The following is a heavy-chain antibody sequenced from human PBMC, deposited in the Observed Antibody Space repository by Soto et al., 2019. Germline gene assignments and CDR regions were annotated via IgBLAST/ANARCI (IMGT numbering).Heavy chain of an antibody. Sequence: ASVKVSCEASGYTFTSYGISWVRQAPGQGLEWMGWISAYNGNTNYAQKLQGRVTMTTDTSTSTAYMELRSLRSDDTAVYYCARCIDFWSGYYVRWFDPWGQGTLVTVSS. CDR2: ISAYNGNT. V-gene: IGHV1-18*01. CDR1: GYTFTSYG. J-gene: IGHJ5*02. CDR3: ARCIDFWSGYYVRWFDP. D-gene: IGHD3-3*01.